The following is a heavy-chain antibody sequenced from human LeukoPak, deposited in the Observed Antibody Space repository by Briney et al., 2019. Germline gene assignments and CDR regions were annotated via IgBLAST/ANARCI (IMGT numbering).Heavy chain of an antibody. Sequence: PSETLSHTCTVSGGSISSYYWSWIRQPPGKGLEWIGYIYYSGSTNYNPSLKSRVTISVDTSKNQFSLKLSSVTAADTAVYYCARGGISSAVLYWGQGTLVTVSS. CDR2: IYYSGST. CDR3: ARGGISSAVLY. V-gene: IGHV4-59*01. CDR1: GGSISSYY. D-gene: IGHD3-10*01. J-gene: IGHJ4*02.